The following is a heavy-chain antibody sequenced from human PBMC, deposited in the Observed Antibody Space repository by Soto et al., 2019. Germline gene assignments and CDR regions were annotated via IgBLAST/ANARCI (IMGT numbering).Heavy chain of an antibody. D-gene: IGHD6-19*01. V-gene: IGHV4-30-4*02. CDR2: IYYSGTT. CDR1: GGSISSGDYY. J-gene: IGHJ4*02. Sequence: SETLSLTCTVSGGSISSGDYYWSWIRQPPGKGPEWIGYIYYSGTTHYSASLRSRVSISKDTSKNQVVLTMTNMDPVDTATYYCARIRNTRGSGWYYFDYWGQGTLVTVSS. CDR3: ARIRNTRGSGWYYFDY.